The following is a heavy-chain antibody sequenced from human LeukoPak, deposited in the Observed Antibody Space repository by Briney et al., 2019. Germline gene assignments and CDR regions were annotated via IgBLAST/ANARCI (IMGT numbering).Heavy chain of an antibody. D-gene: IGHD2-2*01. Sequence: SETLSLTCAVYGGSFSGYYWSWIRQPPGKGLEWIGEINHSGSTNYNPSLKSRVTISVDTFKNQFSLKLSSVTAADTAVYYCARGTRLRYCSSTSCYGKPPYYYYGMDVWGQGTTVTVSS. CDR3: ARGTRLRYCSSTSCYGKPPYYYYGMDV. CDR2: INHSGST. V-gene: IGHV4-34*01. J-gene: IGHJ6*02. CDR1: GGSFSGYY.